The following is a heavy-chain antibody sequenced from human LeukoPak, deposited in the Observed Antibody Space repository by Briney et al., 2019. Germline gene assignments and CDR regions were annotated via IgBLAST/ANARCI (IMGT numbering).Heavy chain of an antibody. Sequence: GRSLRLSCAASGFTFSSYAMHWVRQAPGKGLEWVAVISYDGSNKYYADSVKGRFTISRDNSKNTLYLQMNSLRAEDTAAYYCARSPLMGSIDYWGQGTLVTVSS. CDR2: ISYDGSNK. V-gene: IGHV3-30-3*01. CDR1: GFTFSSYA. J-gene: IGHJ4*02. D-gene: IGHD3-10*01. CDR3: ARSPLMGSIDY.